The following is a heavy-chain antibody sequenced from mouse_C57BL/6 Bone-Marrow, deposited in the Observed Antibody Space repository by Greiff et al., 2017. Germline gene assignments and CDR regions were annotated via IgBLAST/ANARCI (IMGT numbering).Heavy chain of an antibody. D-gene: IGHD2-1*01. CDR3: ARGGFYFWYFDV. Sequence: VQLQQPGAELVRPGSSVKLSCKASGYTFTSYWMDWVKQRPGLGLEWIGNIYPSDSETHYNQKFKDKATLTVDKSSSTAYMQLSSLTSEDSAVYYCARGGFYFWYFDVWGTGTTVTVSS. J-gene: IGHJ1*03. CDR2: IYPSDSET. V-gene: IGHV1-61*01. CDR1: GYTFTSYW.